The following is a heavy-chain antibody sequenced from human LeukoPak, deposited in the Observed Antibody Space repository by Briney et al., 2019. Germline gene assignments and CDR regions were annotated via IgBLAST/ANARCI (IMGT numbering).Heavy chain of an antibody. J-gene: IGHJ4*02. CDR3: ATRPASETFFAVFDF. Sequence: GGSLRLSCTASGVSFSSHAMSWVRQAPGKGPEWVSGITGSGGSTYYADSVKGRVTISRDNSKNTLYLQSNSLRVEDTAIYFCATRPASETFFAVFDFWGQGTLVTVSS. D-gene: IGHD2-21*01. CDR2: ITGSGGST. V-gene: IGHV3-23*01. CDR1: GVSFSSHA.